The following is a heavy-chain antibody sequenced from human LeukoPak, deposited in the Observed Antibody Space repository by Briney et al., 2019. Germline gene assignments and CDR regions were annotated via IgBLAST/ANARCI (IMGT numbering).Heavy chain of an antibody. CDR2: LSGSGAST. J-gene: IGHJ3*02. D-gene: IGHD3-22*01. V-gene: IGHV3-23*01. CDR3: ARGGRSSGYQGAFDI. Sequence: GGSLRLSCAASGITFSSYAMSWVRQAPGKGLEWVSGLSGSGASTYYADSVKGRFTISRDNSKNTLYLQMNSLRAEDTAVYYCARGGRSSGYQGAFDIWGQGTMVTVSS. CDR1: GITFSSYA.